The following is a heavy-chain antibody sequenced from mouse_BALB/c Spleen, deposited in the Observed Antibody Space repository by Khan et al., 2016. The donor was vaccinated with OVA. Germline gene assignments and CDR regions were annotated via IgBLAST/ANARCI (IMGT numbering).Heavy chain of an antibody. Sequence: QVRLQQSGPDLVRPGASVQMSCKASGYTFTNYWIHWVKQRPGQGLEWIGMIDPSNGETILNKKFNDKATLNVDKSSNKPYMQVSRLTSEDSAVYSCARHDYGGFTYWGLGTLVTVSA. CDR2: IDPSNGET. CDR1: GYTFTNYW. V-gene: IGHV1-74*01. CDR3: ARHDYGGFTY. D-gene: IGHD2-4*01. J-gene: IGHJ3*01.